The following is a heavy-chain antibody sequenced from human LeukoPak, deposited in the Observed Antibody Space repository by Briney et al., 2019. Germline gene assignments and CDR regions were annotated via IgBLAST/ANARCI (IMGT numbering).Heavy chain of an antibody. CDR2: IGSITDGIT. Sequence: GGSLRLSCAASGISFSRYSMNWVRQAPGKGLEWVSYIGSITDGITHYAESVKGRFTISRDNAKNSLYLQMNSLRAEDTAVYYCAIPPLTGTGSSRPLAGVDAWGQGTTVTVSS. V-gene: IGHV3-48*04. CDR3: AIPPLTGTGSSRPLAGVDA. D-gene: IGHD3-9*01. CDR1: GISFSRYS. J-gene: IGHJ6*02.